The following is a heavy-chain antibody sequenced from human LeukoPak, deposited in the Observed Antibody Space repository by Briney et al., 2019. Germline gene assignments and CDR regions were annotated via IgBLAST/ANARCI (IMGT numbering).Heavy chain of an antibody. CDR1: GGSFSGYY. V-gene: IGHV4-34*01. Sequence: PSETLSLTCAVYGGSFSGYYWSWIRQPPGKGLEWIGEINHSGSTNYNPSLKSRVTISVDTSKNQFSLKLSSVTAADTAVYYCARGPLYSSSWGQGTPVTVSS. J-gene: IGHJ4*02. CDR2: INHSGST. CDR3: ARGPLYSSS. D-gene: IGHD6-13*01.